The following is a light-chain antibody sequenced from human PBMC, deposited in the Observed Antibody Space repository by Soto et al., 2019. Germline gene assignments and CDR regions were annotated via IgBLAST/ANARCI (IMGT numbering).Light chain of an antibody. CDR1: RGIGST. CDR3: QHYVNWPLT. Sequence: EVVITQSPATLSVSPGERATLSCRASRGIGSTLAWYQQKPGQTPRLLIYDTSTRATGVPARFIGSASGTEFTLTITSLQSEDFAVYYCQHYVNWPLTFGGGTKVDI. CDR2: DTS. J-gene: IGKJ4*01. V-gene: IGKV3-15*01.